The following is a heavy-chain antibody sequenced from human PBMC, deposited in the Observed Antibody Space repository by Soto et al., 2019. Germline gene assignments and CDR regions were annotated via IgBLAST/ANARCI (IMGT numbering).Heavy chain of an antibody. D-gene: IGHD3-22*01. Sequence: GGSLRLSCAASGFTFSSYGMHWVRQAPGKGLEWVAVIWYDGINKYYADSVKGRFTISRDNSKNTLFLQMNGLRAEDTAVYYCAIISVVLITTGTVDYYGMDVWGQGTTVTVSS. CDR1: GFTFSSYG. CDR3: AIISVVLITTGTVDYYGMDV. J-gene: IGHJ6*02. CDR2: IWYDGINK. V-gene: IGHV3-33*01.